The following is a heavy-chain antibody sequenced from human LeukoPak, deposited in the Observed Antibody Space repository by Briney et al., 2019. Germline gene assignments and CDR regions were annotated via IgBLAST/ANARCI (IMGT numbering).Heavy chain of an antibody. CDR1: GYTFTSYY. CDR3: AKNGRSSMSPNWFDP. V-gene: IGHV1-46*01. CDR2: INPSGGST. Sequence: GASVKVSCKASGYTFTSYYMHWVRQAPGQGLEWMGIINPSGGSTSYAQKFQGRVTMTRDTSTSTVYMELSSLRSEDTAVYYCAKNGRSSMSPNWFDPWGQGTLVTVSS. J-gene: IGHJ5*02. D-gene: IGHD6-6*01.